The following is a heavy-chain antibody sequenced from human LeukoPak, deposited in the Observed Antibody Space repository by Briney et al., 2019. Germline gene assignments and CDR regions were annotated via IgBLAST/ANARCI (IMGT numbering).Heavy chain of an antibody. CDR3: AKGTCSSTSCYFDY. D-gene: IGHD2-2*01. V-gene: IGHV3-9*03. Sequence: GRSLRLSCVASGFTFDDYAMHWVRQAPGKGLEWVSGISWNSGSIGYADSVKGRFTISRDNAKNSLYLQMNSLRAEDMALYYCAKGTCSSTSCYFDYWGQGTLVTVSS. CDR2: ISWNSGSI. CDR1: GFTFDDYA. J-gene: IGHJ4*02.